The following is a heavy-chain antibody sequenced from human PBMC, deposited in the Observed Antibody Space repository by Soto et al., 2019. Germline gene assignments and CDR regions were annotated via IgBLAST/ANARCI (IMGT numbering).Heavy chain of an antibody. V-gene: IGHV3-49*04. Sequence: GGSLRLSCTGSGFPFDDFAIKWVRQAPGKGLEREGLIRHQSYQESTEYAADVKGKFTISSDTANRIAYLQMNSWNIDDSAVYYCSGAESPATAYFSLYLRQATPVTVSS. CDR2: IRHQSYQEST. D-gene: IGHD1-26*01. CDR3: SGAESPATAYFSLY. CDR1: GFPFDDFA. J-gene: IGHJ4*02.